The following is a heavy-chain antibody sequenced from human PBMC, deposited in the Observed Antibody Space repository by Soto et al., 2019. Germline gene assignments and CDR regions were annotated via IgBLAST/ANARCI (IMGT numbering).Heavy chain of an antibody. J-gene: IGHJ4*02. CDR3: TGDLVGATSDF. D-gene: IGHD1-26*01. CDR2: INSDGRST. CDR1: GFTFSSYW. Sequence: EVQLVESGGGLVQPGGSLRLSCAASGFTFSSYWMHWVRQAPGKGLVWVSRINSDGRSTSYADSVKGRFTISRDDAKNTVYLQMNSLRVEDTAVYHCTGDLVGATSDFWGQGTLVTVSS. V-gene: IGHV3-74*01.